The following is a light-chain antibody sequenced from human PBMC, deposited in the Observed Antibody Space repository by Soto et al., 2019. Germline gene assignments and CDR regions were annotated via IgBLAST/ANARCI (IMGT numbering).Light chain of an antibody. Sequence: EIVMTQSPSTLSVSPGERATLSCRASQSISSNLAWYQQKPGQAPRLLIYGASTRATGIPARFSGSRSGTAFTLTISSLQPEDFAVYYCQQHNNWPPWTFGQGTKVEIK. CDR1: QSISSN. CDR2: GAS. V-gene: IGKV3-15*01. CDR3: QQHNNWPPWT. J-gene: IGKJ1*01.